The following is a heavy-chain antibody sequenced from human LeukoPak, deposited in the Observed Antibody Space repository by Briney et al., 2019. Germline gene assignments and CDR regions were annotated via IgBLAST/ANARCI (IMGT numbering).Heavy chain of an antibody. J-gene: IGHJ3*02. CDR1: GYTFTGYY. CDR3: ARDYASGGSYFNAFDI. V-gene: IGHV1-2*02. CDR2: INHNSGGT. D-gene: IGHD1-26*01. Sequence: GASVKVSCKASGYTFTGYYMHWVRQAPGQGLEWMGWINHNSGGTNYAQKFQGRVTMTRDTSISTAYMELTKLTSDDMAVYYCARDYASGGSYFNAFDIWGQGTKVTVSS.